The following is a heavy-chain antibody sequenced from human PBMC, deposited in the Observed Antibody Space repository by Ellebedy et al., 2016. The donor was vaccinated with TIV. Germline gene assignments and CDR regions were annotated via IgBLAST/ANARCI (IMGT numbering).Heavy chain of an antibody. D-gene: IGHD6-19*01. J-gene: IGHJ4*02. CDR2: IYPGDSDT. Sequence: GESLKISCQSSGYSFTNYWIGWVRQMPGKGLEWMGIIYPGDSDTRYSPSFQGQVTISADKSITTAYLQWSSLKASDTAIYYCARLGYSSFGGDYWGQGTLVTVS. V-gene: IGHV5-51*01. CDR3: ARLGYSSFGGDY. CDR1: GYSFTNYW.